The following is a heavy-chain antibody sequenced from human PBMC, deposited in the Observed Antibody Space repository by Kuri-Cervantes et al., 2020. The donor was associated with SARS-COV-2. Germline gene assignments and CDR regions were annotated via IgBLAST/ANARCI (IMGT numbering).Heavy chain of an antibody. CDR1: GGTFSSYA. Sequence: ASVKVSCKASGGTFSSYAISWVRQAPGQGLEWMGWISAYNGNTNYAQKLQGRVTMTTDTSTSTAYMELRSLRSDDTAVYYCARELWFGELSPNWFDPWGQGTLVTVSS. CDR3: ARELWFGELSPNWFDP. D-gene: IGHD3-10*01. CDR2: ISAYNGNT. J-gene: IGHJ5*02. V-gene: IGHV1-18*01.